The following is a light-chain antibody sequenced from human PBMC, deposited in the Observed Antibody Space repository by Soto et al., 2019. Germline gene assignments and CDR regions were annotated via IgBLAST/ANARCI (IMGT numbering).Light chain of an antibody. V-gene: IGKV3D-11*02. Sequence: NVLTQSPDPLSLSPREGATLSCRASQSINTYLAWYQQKPGQAPRLLIYDASKRATGIPARFSGSGSGTNFTLTISSLEPEDFAVYYCQQRRRWQVTFGQGTRLEIK. CDR2: DAS. CDR3: QQRRRWQVT. J-gene: IGKJ5*01. CDR1: QSINTY.